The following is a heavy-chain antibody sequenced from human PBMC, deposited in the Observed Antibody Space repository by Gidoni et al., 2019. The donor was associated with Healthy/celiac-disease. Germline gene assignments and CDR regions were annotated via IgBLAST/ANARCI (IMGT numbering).Heavy chain of an antibody. Sequence: ITFTESGPTLVKPTQTLTLTCTFSGFSLSTSGVGVGWIRQRPGKALECLALIYWDDDKRHSPSLKSRLTITKDTSKNQVVLTMTKMDPVDTATYYCAHSDEIMITFGGTPDPVYFDYWGQGSLVTVS. V-gene: IGHV2-5*02. CDR3: AHSDEIMITFGGTPDPVYFDY. CDR1: GFSLSTSGVG. J-gene: IGHJ4*02. D-gene: IGHD3-16*01. CDR2: IYWDDDK.